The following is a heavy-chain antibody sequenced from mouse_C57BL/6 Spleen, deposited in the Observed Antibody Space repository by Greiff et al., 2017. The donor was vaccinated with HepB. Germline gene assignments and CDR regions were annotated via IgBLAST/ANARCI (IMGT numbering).Heavy chain of an antibody. V-gene: IGHV3-6*01. CDR3: ARRATVVARGYFDV. CDR2: ISYDGSN. J-gene: IGHJ1*03. CDR1: GYSITSGYY. D-gene: IGHD1-1*01. Sequence: EVQLKESGPGLVKPSQSLSLTCSVTGYSITSGYYWNWIRQFPGNKLEWMGYISYDGSNNYNPSLKNRISITRDTSKNQFFLKLNSVTTEDTATYYCARRATVVARGYFDVWGTGTTVTVSS.